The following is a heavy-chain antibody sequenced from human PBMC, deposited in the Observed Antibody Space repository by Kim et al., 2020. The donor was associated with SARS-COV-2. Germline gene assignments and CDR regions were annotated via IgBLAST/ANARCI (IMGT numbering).Heavy chain of an antibody. J-gene: IGHJ4*02. D-gene: IGHD6-19*01. V-gene: IGHV1-69*01. CDR3: AREGRGSSGWPSLFDY. Sequence: RFTGRVSITADQSTSPAYMDLSSLRSEDTAVYYCAREGRGSSGWPSLFDYWGQGTLVTVSS.